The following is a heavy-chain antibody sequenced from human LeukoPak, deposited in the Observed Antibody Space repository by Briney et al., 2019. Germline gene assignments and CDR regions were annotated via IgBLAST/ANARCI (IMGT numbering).Heavy chain of an antibody. CDR2: FDPEDGET. D-gene: IGHD2-21*01. Sequence: ASVKVSCKVSGYTLTELSMHWVRQAPGKGLEWMGGFDPEDGETIYAQKFQGGVTMTEDTSTDTAYMELSSLRSEDTAVYYCATAYCGGDCYSAIDAFDIWGQGTMVTVSS. CDR1: GYTLTELS. V-gene: IGHV1-24*01. CDR3: ATAYCGGDCYSAIDAFDI. J-gene: IGHJ3*02.